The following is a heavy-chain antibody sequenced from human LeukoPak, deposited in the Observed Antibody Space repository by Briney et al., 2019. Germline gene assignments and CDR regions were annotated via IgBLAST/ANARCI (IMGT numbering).Heavy chain of an antibody. CDR3: ARGQDIVVVPAALDY. CDR2: IIPIFGIA. J-gene: IGHJ4*02. Sequence: SVKVSCKASGGTFSSYAICWVRQAPGQGLEWMGGIIPIFGIANCAQKFQGRVTITADESTSTAYMELSSLRSEDTAVYYCARGQDIVVVPAALDYWGQGTLVTVSS. V-gene: IGHV1-69*01. D-gene: IGHD2-2*01. CDR1: GGTFSSYA.